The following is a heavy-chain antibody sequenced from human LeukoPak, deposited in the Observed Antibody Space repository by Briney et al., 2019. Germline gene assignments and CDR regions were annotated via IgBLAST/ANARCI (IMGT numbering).Heavy chain of an antibody. J-gene: IGHJ5*02. CDR3: ARGAYSSGRYWFDP. CDR1: GGSISSSSYY. CDR2: IYYSGST. D-gene: IGHD6-19*01. V-gene: IGHV4-39*01. Sequence: PSETLSLTCTVSGGSISSSSYYWGWIRQPPGKGLEWIGSIYYSGSTYYNPSLKSRVTISVDTSKNQFSLKLSSVTAADTAVYYCARGAYSSGRYWFDPWGQGTLVTVSS.